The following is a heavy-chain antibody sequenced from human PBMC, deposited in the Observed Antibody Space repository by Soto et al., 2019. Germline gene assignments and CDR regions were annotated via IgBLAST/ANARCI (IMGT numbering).Heavy chain of an antibody. CDR1: GGSLSSGGYY. CDR2: ISYSGTT. D-gene: IGHD3-22*01. Sequence: PSETLSLTCSVSGGSLSSGGYYWSWIRQFPGKGLEWIGYISYSGTTYYNPSLKSRVTISVDTSKNQFSLKLSSVTAADTAVYYCARTYYYDSSGYYRVGPFDYWGQGTLVTVSS. J-gene: IGHJ4*02. V-gene: IGHV4-61*08. CDR3: ARTYYYDSSGYYRVGPFDY.